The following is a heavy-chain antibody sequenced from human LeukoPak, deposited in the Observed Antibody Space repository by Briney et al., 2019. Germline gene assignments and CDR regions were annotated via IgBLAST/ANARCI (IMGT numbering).Heavy chain of an antibody. V-gene: IGHV3-9*01. J-gene: IGHJ4*02. D-gene: IGHD6-13*01. Sequence: PGGSLRLSCAASGFTFDDYAMHWVRQAPGKGLEWVSGISWNSGSIGYADSVKGRFTISRDNAKNSLYLQMNSLRAEDTALYYCAKGRRRQQLVGPRFDYWGQGTLVTVSS. CDR2: ISWNSGSI. CDR3: AKGRRRQQLVGPRFDY. CDR1: GFTFDDYA.